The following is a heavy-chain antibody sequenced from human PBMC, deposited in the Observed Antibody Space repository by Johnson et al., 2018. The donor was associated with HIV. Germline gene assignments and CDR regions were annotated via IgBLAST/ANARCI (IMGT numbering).Heavy chain of an antibody. CDR3: ARDASLRFLEWFDAFDI. Sequence: QVQLVESGGGVVRPGRSLRLSCAASGFTFSNYPMHWVRQAPGKGLEWVAVISFDGSNKYYADSVKGRFTISRDNSENTLYLQMNSLRAEDTAVFFCARDASLRFLEWFDAFDIWGQGTMVTVSS. CDR1: GFTFSNYP. D-gene: IGHD3-3*01. CDR2: ISFDGSNK. J-gene: IGHJ3*02. V-gene: IGHV3-30*04.